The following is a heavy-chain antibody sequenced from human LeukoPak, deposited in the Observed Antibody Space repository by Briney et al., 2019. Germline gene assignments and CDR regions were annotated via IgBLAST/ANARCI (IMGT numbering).Heavy chain of an antibody. J-gene: IGHJ6*04. Sequence: SETLSLTCAVYGGSFSGYYWSWIRQPPGKGLEWIGEINHSGSTNYNPSLKSRVTISVDTSKNQFSLKLSSVTAADTAVYYCARGYCSSTSCYRDHYYYYGMDVWGKGTTVTVSS. V-gene: IGHV4-34*01. D-gene: IGHD2-2*02. CDR2: INHSGST. CDR3: ARGYCSSTSCYRDHYYYYGMDV. CDR1: GGSFSGYY.